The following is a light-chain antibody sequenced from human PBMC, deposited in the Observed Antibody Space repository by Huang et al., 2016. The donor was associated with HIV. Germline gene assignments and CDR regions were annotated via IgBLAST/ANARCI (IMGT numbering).Light chain of an antibody. J-gene: IGKJ5*01. CDR3: QQLKDYPVT. CDR1: QDIGNS. CDR2: AAS. Sequence: IQLNQSPSSLSASVGERVAITCRASQDIGNSLAWYQQKPGKAPKPLIYAASTLQGGVSSRFSGSVSGSYFTLIINDLQPEDFATYYCQQLKDYPVTFGQGTRL. V-gene: IGKV1-9*01.